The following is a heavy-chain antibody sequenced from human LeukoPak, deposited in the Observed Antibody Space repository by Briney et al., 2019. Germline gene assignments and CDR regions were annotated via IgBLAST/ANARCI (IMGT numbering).Heavy chain of an antibody. D-gene: IGHD4-17*01. CDR3: ARANTVTTSLDY. Sequence: SETLSLTCAVYGGSFSGYYWSWIRQPPGKGLEWIGEINHSGSTNYNPSLKSRVTISVDTSKNQFSLKLSSVTAADTAVYYCARANTVTTSLDYWGQGTLVTVSS. J-gene: IGHJ4*02. V-gene: IGHV4-34*01. CDR2: INHSGST. CDR1: GGSFSGYY.